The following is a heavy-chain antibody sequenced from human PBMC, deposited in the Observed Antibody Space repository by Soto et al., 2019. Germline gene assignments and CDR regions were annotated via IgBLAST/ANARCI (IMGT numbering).Heavy chain of an antibody. J-gene: IGHJ5*02. CDR1: GGSFSGYY. CDR3: AREDPKTWFDA. Sequence: SETLSLTCAVYGGSFSGYYWSWIRQPPGKGLEWSGEINHSGSTNYNPSLKSRFTISVDTSKNQFSLKLSAVTAADTAVYYCAREDPKTWFDAWGQGTLVTVSS. CDR2: INHSGST. V-gene: IGHV4-34*01.